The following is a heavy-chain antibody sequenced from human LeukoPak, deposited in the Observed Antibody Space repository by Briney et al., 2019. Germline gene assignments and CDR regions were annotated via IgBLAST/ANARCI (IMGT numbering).Heavy chain of an antibody. Sequence: VASVKVSCKASGGTFSSYAISWVRQAPGQGLEWMGWISAYNGNTNYAQKLQGRVTMTTDTSTSTAYMELRSLRSDDTAVYYCARGTDYDFWSGYSSGNWFDPWGQGTLVTVSS. D-gene: IGHD3-3*01. CDR2: ISAYNGNT. J-gene: IGHJ5*02. CDR3: ARGTDYDFWSGYSSGNWFDP. CDR1: GGTFSSYA. V-gene: IGHV1-18*01.